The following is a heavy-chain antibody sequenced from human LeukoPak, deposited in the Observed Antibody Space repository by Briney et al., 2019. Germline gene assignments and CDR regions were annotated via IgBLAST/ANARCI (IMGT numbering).Heavy chain of an antibody. Sequence: PGGSLRLSCAASGLTFSSYAMSWVRQAPGKGLEWVAFIRYDGIVKHYADSVKGRLTISRDNAKNTLFVQMNNLRGEDTAVYYCAKGGNSGWNFVDYWGQGTLVTVSS. CDR1: GLTFSSYA. V-gene: IGHV3-30*02. CDR3: AKGGNSGWNFVDY. CDR2: IRYDGIVK. D-gene: IGHD6-19*01. J-gene: IGHJ4*02.